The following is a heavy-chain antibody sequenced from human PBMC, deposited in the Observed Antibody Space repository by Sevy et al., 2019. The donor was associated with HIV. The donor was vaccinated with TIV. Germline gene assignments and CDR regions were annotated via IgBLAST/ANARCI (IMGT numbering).Heavy chain of an antibody. D-gene: IGHD2-2*01. CDR2: IKLDGSEK. CDR1: GFTFSSYW. CDR3: ARDCSSTSCLWGMDV. Sequence: GSLRLSCAASGFTFSSYWMSWVRQAPGKGLEWVANIKLDGSEKYYVDSVKGRFTISRDNAKNSLYLQMNSLRAEDTAVYYCARDCSSTSCLWGMDVWGQGTTVTVSS. V-gene: IGHV3-7*03. J-gene: IGHJ6*02.